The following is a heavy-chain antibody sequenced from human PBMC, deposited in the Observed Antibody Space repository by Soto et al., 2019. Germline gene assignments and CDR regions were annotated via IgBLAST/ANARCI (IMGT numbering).Heavy chain of an antibody. D-gene: IGHD3-3*01. CDR1: GFTFSSYG. V-gene: IGHV3-33*01. CDR3: ARDSSAYYDFWSGYSMYYYYYGMDV. CDR2: IWYDGSNK. Sequence: QVQLVESGGCVVQPWRSLRLSCAASGFTFSSYGMHWVRQAPGKGLEWVAVIWYDGSNKYYADSVKGRFTISRDNSKNTLYLQMNSLRAEDTAVYYCARDSSAYYDFWSGYSMYYYYYGMDVWGQGTTVTVSS. J-gene: IGHJ6*02.